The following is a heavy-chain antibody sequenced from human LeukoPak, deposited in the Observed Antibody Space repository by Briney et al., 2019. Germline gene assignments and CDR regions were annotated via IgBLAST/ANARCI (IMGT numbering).Heavy chain of an antibody. Sequence: HPGGSLRLSCSASGFTFSRYAMHWVRQAPGQGLEYVSAISSDGGSTYYADSVKGRFTISRDNSKNTLYLQMSSLRVEDTAVYYCVEVTGWSVLGPNDYWGQGTLVTVSS. CDR3: VEVTGWSVLGPNDY. CDR1: GFTFSRYA. D-gene: IGHD6-19*01. J-gene: IGHJ4*02. CDR2: ISSDGGST. V-gene: IGHV3-64D*09.